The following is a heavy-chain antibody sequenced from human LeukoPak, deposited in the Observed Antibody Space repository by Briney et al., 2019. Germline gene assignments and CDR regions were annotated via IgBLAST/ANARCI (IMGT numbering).Heavy chain of an antibody. D-gene: IGHD3-10*01. CDR3: AKDRHYYGSGNWFDP. Sequence: SGGSPRLSCAASGFTFSSYAMSCVRQAPGGGLESVSAISGSGGSTYYADSVKGRFTIFRDNSKNTLYLQMNSLRAEDTAVYYCAKDRHYYGSGNWFDPWGQGTLVTVSS. CDR1: GFTFSSYA. J-gene: IGHJ5*02. V-gene: IGHV3-23*01. CDR2: ISGSGGST.